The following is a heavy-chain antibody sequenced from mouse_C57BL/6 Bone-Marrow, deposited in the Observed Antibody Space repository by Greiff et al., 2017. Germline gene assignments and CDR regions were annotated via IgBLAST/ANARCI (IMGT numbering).Heavy chain of an antibody. CDR2: ISYDGSN. J-gene: IGHJ4*01. CDR3: AGDGYYDAMDY. D-gene: IGHD2-3*01. Sequence: ESGPGLVKPSQSLSLTCSVTGYSITSGYYWNWIRQFPGNKLEWMGYISYDGSNNYNPSLKNRISITRDTSKNQFFLKLNSVTTEDTATYYCAGDGYYDAMDYWGQGTSVTVSS. V-gene: IGHV3-6*01. CDR1: GYSITSGYY.